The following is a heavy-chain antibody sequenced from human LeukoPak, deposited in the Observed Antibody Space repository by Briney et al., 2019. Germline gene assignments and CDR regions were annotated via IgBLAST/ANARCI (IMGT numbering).Heavy chain of an antibody. CDR2: IIPIFGTA. CDR3: ARERLLRFDP. J-gene: IGHJ5*02. V-gene: IGHV1-69*13. CDR1: GGTFSSYX. Sequence: ASVKVSCKASGGTFSSYXXXWVRQAPGQGXEWMGGIIPIFGTANYAQKFQGRVTITADESTSTAHMELSSLRSEDTAVYYCARERLLRFDPWGQGTLVTVSS.